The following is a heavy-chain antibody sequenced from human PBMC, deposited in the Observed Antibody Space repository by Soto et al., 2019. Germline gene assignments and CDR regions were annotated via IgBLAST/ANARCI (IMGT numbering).Heavy chain of an antibody. Sequence: PSVTLSLTCTVSGGSISSYYWSWIRQPAGKGLEWIGRIYTSGSTNYNPSLKSRVTMSVDTSKNQFSLKLSSVTAADTAVYYCARDSRVLXAARPGEYYYYYYGMDVWGQGTTVTVSS. D-gene: IGHD6-6*01. V-gene: IGHV4-4*07. CDR1: GGSISSYY. J-gene: IGHJ6*02. CDR2: IYTSGST. CDR3: ARDSRVLXAARPGEYYYYYYGMDV.